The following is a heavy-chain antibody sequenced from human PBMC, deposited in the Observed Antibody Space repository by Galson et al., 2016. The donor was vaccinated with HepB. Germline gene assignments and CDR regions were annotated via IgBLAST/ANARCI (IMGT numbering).Heavy chain of an antibody. V-gene: IGHV1-69*13. J-gene: IGHJ6*02. Sequence: SVKVSCKASGYTFSSYGISWVRQAPGQGLEWVGGIIPMFGTVNSAPRFQGRVTISADESTRTVYLDLSRLTYEDTAVYYCARASPSRILDVWGQGTTVTVSS. CDR1: GYTFSSYG. D-gene: IGHD2-15*01. CDR3: ARASPSRILDV. CDR2: IIPMFGTV.